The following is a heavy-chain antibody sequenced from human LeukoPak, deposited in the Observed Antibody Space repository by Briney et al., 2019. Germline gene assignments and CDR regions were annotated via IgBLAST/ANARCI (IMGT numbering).Heavy chain of an antibody. CDR3: AKDRSEDSSDYYYYGMDV. CDR1: GFTFSSYA. V-gene: IGHV3-23*01. D-gene: IGHD6-6*01. Sequence: GGSLRLSCAASGFTFSSYAMSWVRQAPGKGLEWVSAISGSGGSTYYADSVKGRFTISRDNSKNTLYLQMNSLRAEDTAVYYCAKDRSEDSSDYYYYGMDVWGQGTTVTVSS. CDR2: ISGSGGST. J-gene: IGHJ6*02.